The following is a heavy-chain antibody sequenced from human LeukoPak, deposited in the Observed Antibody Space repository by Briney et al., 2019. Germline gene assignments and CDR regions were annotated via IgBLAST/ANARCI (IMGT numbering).Heavy chain of an antibody. V-gene: IGHV3-30*02. D-gene: IGHD3-10*01. Sequence: PGGSLRLSCAASGFTFSSYGMHWVRQAPGKGLEWVAFIRYDGSNKYYADSVKGRFTISRDNSKNTPYLQMNSLRAEDTAVYYCAKDLDVRSYKYMDVWGKGTTVTISS. J-gene: IGHJ6*03. CDR2: IRYDGSNK. CDR1: GFTFSSYG. CDR3: AKDLDVRSYKYMDV.